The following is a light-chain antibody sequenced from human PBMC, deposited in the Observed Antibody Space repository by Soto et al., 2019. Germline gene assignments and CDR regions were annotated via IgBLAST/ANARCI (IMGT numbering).Light chain of an antibody. Sequence: QSALTQPPSMSGSPGQSVSISCTGTSSDIGTYISVSWYQQPPGTAPKLIIYAVSNRPSGVPDRFSGSKSGNTAFLTISGLQAEDEADYYCSLYISRSTSFVFGTGTKLTVL. J-gene: IGLJ1*01. CDR2: AVS. CDR1: SSDIGTYIS. CDR3: SLYISRSTSFV. V-gene: IGLV2-18*01.